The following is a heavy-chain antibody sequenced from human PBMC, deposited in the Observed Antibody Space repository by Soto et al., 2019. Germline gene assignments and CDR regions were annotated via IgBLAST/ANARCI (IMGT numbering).Heavy chain of an antibody. CDR3: ASHRSDTIFVVAESYYYYGMDV. J-gene: IGHJ6*02. Sequence: SETLSLTCTVSGGSISSYYWSWIRQPPGKGLEWIGYIYYSGSTNYNPSLKSRVTISVDTSKNQFSLKLSSVTAADTAVYYCASHRSDTIFVVAESYYYYGMDVWGQGTTVPVAS. D-gene: IGHD3-3*01. V-gene: IGHV4-59*01. CDR1: GGSISSYY. CDR2: IYYSGST.